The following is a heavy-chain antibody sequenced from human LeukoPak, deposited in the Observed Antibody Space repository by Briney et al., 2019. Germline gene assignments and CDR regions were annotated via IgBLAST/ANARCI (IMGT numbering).Heavy chain of an antibody. J-gene: IGHJ5*02. CDR3: ARVPVNIWENWFDP. V-gene: IGHV4-4*02. CDR2: IYYSGNS. D-gene: IGHD1-26*01. Sequence: SGTLSLTCAVSGASISSSNWLSWVRQPPGQGLEWIGSIYYSGNSYYNPSLKSRVTISVDTSKNQFSLRLSSVTAADTAVYYCARVPVNIWENWFDPWGQGTLVTVSS. CDR1: GASISSSNW.